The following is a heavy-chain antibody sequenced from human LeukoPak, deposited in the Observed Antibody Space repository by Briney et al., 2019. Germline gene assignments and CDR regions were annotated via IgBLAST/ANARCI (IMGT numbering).Heavy chain of an antibody. CDR1: GGSSSGYY. V-gene: IGHV4-34*01. J-gene: IGHJ4*02. D-gene: IGHD6-13*01. CDR2: INHSGST. CDR3: ARVAAAGTRTPFSDY. Sequence: SETLSLTCAVYGGSSSGYYWSWIRQPPGKGLEWIGEINHSGSTNYNPSLKSRVTISVDTSKNQFSLKLSSVTAADTAVYYCARVAAAGTRTPFSDYWGQGTLVTVSS.